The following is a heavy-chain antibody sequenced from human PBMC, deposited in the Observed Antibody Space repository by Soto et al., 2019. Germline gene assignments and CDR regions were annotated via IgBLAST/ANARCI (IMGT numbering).Heavy chain of an antibody. CDR1: GYTFTGYY. CDR2: INPNSGGT. Sequence: GASVKVSCKASGYTFTGYYMHWVRQAPGQGLEWMGWINPNSGGTNYAQKFQGWVTMTRDTSISTAYMELSRLRSDDTAVYYCARGAAAGTLHYYYGMDGWGQGTTVTVSS. CDR3: ARGAAAGTLHYYYGMDG. J-gene: IGHJ6*02. V-gene: IGHV1-2*04. D-gene: IGHD6-13*01.